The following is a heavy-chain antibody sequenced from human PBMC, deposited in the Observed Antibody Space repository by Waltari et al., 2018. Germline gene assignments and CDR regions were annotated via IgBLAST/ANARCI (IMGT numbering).Heavy chain of an antibody. V-gene: IGHV3-48*03. CDR1: GFTFSRYE. Sequence: QLVESGGGLVQPGGSLRLSCAASGFTFSRYEMNWVRQAPGKGLVWVSYISSSGSTIYHADPVKGRFTISRDNAKNSLYLQMNSLRAEDTAVYYCARDSSGYYDYWGQGTLVTVSS. J-gene: IGHJ4*02. CDR3: ARDSSGYYDY. CDR2: ISSSGSTI. D-gene: IGHD3-22*01.